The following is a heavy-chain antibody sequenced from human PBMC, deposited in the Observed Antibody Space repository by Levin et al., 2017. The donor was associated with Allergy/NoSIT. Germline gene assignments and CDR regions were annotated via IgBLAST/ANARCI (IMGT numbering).Heavy chain of an antibody. D-gene: IGHD3-10*01. Sequence: VASVKVSCKTSGYTFTTYYIHWLRRAPGQGLEWMGILNPTDGTTSYAQSFQGRLSMTRDTSTSTVYMELSSLRSDDTAVYYCARYYGSGSGVNTFDIWGQGTVVTVSP. CDR3: ARYYGSGSGVNTFDI. CDR1: GYTFTTYY. J-gene: IGHJ3*02. CDR2: LNPTDGTT. V-gene: IGHV1-46*01.